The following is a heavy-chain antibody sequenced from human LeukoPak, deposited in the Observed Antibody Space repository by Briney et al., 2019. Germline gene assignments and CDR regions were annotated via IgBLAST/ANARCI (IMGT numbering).Heavy chain of an antibody. J-gene: IGHJ4*02. CDR1: GYSFTGYW. V-gene: IGHV5-51*01. D-gene: IGHD3-22*01. Sequence: GESQKISCKGSGYSFTGYWIGWVRQMPGKGLEWMGIIYPGDSGTRYSPSFQGQVTITADKSISTAYLQWSSLKASDTAMYYCARRLGWDYDSSGYKFDYWGQGTLVTVSS. CDR3: ARRLGWDYDSSGYKFDY. CDR2: IYPGDSGT.